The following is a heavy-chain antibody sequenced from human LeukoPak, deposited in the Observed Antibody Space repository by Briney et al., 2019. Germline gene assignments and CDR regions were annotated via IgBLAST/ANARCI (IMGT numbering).Heavy chain of an antibody. Sequence: GGSLRLSCATSGFTFTSYDMSWVRQAPGKGLEWVSGISGIGSRTYYADSVEGRLTISRDNSKNTVYLQMSSLRAEDTAVYYCAKTRITMVRGEIDWGQGTLVTVSS. J-gene: IGHJ4*02. V-gene: IGHV3-23*01. CDR1: GFTFTSYD. CDR2: ISGIGSRT. D-gene: IGHD3-10*01. CDR3: AKTRITMVRGEID.